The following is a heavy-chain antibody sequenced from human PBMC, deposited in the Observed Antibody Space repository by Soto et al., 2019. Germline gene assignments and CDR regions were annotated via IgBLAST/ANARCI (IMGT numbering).Heavy chain of an antibody. D-gene: IGHD6-6*01. Sequence: QVQLQESGPGLVKPSGTLSLTCAVSSGSISSSNWWSWVRQPPGKGLEWIGEIYHSGSTNYNPSLKSRVTISVDKSKNQFSLKLSSVTAADTAVYYCARSSKVGIAARFHQAFDIWGQGTMVTVSS. CDR3: ARSSKVGIAARFHQAFDI. J-gene: IGHJ3*02. CDR1: SGSISSSNW. V-gene: IGHV4-4*02. CDR2: IYHSGST.